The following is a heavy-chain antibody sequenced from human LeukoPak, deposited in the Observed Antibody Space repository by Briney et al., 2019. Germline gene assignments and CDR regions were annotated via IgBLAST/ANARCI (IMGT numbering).Heavy chain of an antibody. CDR3: ARELDEGFDY. V-gene: IGHV3-21*01. D-gene: IGHD3-9*01. Sequence: GGSLRLSCAASGFTCSSYSMNWVRQAPGKGLEWVSSIGGSSRSMYYADSVKGRFTISRDNAKNSLFLQMNSLRAEDTAVYYCARELDEGFDYWGQGTLVAVSS. J-gene: IGHJ4*02. CDR1: GFTCSSYS. CDR2: IGGSSRSM.